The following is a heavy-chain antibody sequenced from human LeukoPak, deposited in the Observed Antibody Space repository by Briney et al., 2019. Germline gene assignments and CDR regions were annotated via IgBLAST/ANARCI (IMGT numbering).Heavy chain of an antibody. Sequence: GGSLRLSCAASGFTVSSNYMSWVRQAPGKGLEWVANIKQDGSEKYYVDSVKGRFTISRDNAKNSLYLQMNSLRAEDTAVYYCARDDCSSISCYHNWFDPWGQGTLVTVSS. CDR3: ARDDCSSISCYHNWFDP. CDR1: GFTVSSNY. D-gene: IGHD2-2*01. J-gene: IGHJ5*02. CDR2: IKQDGSEK. V-gene: IGHV3-7*01.